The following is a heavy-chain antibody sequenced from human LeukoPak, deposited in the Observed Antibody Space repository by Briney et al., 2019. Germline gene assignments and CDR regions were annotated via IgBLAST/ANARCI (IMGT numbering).Heavy chain of an antibody. CDR1: GGSISSSSYY. CDR2: IYYSGST. CDR3: ARLTDLGMATYYFDY. J-gene: IGHJ4*02. D-gene: IGHD5-24*01. Sequence: SETLSLTCTVSGGSISSSSYYWGWIRQPPGKGLEWIGSIYYSGSTYYNPSLKSRVTISVDTSKNQFSLKLSSVTAADTAVYYCARLTDLGMATYYFDYWGQGTLVTVSS. V-gene: IGHV4-39*01.